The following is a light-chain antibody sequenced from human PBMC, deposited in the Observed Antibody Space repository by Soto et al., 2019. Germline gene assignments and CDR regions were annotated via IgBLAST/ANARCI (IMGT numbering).Light chain of an antibody. CDR2: DAS. V-gene: IGKV1-5*01. J-gene: IGKJ2*01. CDR3: QQYNSLMYT. Sequence: DIQMTQSPSTLSASVGDRVTITCRASQSISSWLAWYQQKPGKAPKLLIYDASSLESGVPSRFSGSESGTEFTLTISSLQPDDFATYYCQQYNSLMYTFGQGTKLEIK. CDR1: QSISSW.